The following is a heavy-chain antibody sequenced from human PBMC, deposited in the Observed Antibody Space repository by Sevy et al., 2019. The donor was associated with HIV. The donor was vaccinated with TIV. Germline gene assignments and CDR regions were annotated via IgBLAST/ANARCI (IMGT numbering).Heavy chain of an antibody. Sequence: GGSLRLSCAASGFDFSTYDMHWVRQAPGKGLEWVAFISFDGSDKWYGDSVKGRFTISRDKSKNTLYVQMNTLRDEDTAVYYCAKRERSYYDSSGNYDAFDVWGQGTLVTVSS. CDR3: AKRERSYYDSSGNYDAFDV. CDR1: GFDFSTYD. V-gene: IGHV3-30*02. J-gene: IGHJ3*01. CDR2: ISFDGSDK. D-gene: IGHD3-22*01.